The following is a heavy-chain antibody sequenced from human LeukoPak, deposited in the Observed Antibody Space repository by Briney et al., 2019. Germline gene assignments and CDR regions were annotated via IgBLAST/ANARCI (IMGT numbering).Heavy chain of an antibody. CDR1: GFTISSYG. D-gene: IGHD6-19*01. J-gene: IGHJ3*02. V-gene: IGHV3-33*01. Sequence: PGRSLRLSCAASGFTISSYGMHWVRQAPGKGLEWVAVIWYDGSNKYYADSVKGRFTISRDNSKNTLYLQMNSLRAEDTAVYYCARGRIAVAGHDAFDIWGQGTMVTVSS. CDR3: ARGRIAVAGHDAFDI. CDR2: IWYDGSNK.